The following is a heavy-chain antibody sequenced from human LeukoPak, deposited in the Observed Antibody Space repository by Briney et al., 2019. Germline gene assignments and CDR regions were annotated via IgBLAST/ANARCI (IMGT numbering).Heavy chain of an antibody. D-gene: IGHD3-3*01. J-gene: IGHJ5*02. CDR3: ARENYDFWSGFTMAWFDP. CDR1: GGTFSSYA. CDR2: IIPILGIA. Sequence: SVKVSCKASGGTFSSYAISWVRQAPGQGLEWMGRIIPILGIANYAQKFQGRVTITADKSTSTAYMELSSLRSEDTAVYYCARENYDFWSGFTMAWFDPWGQGTLVTVSS. V-gene: IGHV1-69*04.